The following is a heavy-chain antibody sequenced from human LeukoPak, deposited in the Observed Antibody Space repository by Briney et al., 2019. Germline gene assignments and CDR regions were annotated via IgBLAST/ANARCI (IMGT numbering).Heavy chain of an antibody. J-gene: IGHJ4*02. CDR1: GFTFSSYW. CDR3: ARDSLVAAAFDY. V-gene: IGHV3-74*01. CDR2: INSDGSST. D-gene: IGHD6-13*01. Sequence: PGGSLRLSCAASGFTFSSYWMHWVRQAPGKGLVWVSRINSDGSSTSYADSVKGRFTISRDNAKNTLYLQMNSLRAEDAAVYYCARDSLVAAAFDYWGQGTLVTVSS.